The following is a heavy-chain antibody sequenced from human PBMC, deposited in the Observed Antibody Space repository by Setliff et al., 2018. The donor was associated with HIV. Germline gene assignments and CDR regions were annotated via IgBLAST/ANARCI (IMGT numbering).Heavy chain of an antibody. CDR3: ARHGYCTGTSCYPTRVDY. CDR2: IYPSDSET. Sequence: HGESLKISCEASGYTFTDYWVGWVRQMPGKGLEWMGIIYPSDSETKYSPSFQGHVTISADKSITTAYLHWNSLQASDTATYYCARHGYCTGTSCYPTRVDYWGQGTLVTVSS. J-gene: IGHJ4*02. D-gene: IGHD2-2*03. V-gene: IGHV5-51*01. CDR1: GYTFTDYW.